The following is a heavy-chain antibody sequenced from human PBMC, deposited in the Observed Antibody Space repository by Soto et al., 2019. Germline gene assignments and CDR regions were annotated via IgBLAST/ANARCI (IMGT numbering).Heavy chain of an antibody. J-gene: IGHJ6*02. V-gene: IGHV1-69*13. CDR1: GGTFNSYS. Sequence: SVKVSCKASGGTFNSYSITWVRQAPGQGLEWMGEIITVFGTTHYGQKFQGRVTIIADVSTGTAYMELSSLRSEDTAVYYCARGMAAMVSPKYFYGMDVWGQGTKVTVSS. CDR3: ARGMAAMVSPKYFYGMDV. CDR2: IITVFGTT. D-gene: IGHD5-18*01.